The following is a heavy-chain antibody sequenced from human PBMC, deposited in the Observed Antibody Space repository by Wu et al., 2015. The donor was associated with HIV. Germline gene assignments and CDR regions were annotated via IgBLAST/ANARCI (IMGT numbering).Heavy chain of an antibody. CDR3: ARDRGYCSSTSCYRGAFPYWFDP. CDR2: IIPIFGTA. CDR1: GGTFSSYA. J-gene: IGHJ5*02. V-gene: IGHV1-69*12. Sequence: QVQLVQSGAEVKKPGSSVKVSCKASGGTFSSYAISWVRQAPGQGLEWMGGIIPIFGTANYAQKFQGRVTITADESTSTAYMELSSLRSEDTAVYYCARDRGYCSSTSCYRGAFPYWFDPLGPGNPGHRLL. D-gene: IGHD2-2*02.